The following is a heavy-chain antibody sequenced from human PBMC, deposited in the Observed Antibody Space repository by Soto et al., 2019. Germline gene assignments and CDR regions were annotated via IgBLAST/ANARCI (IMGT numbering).Heavy chain of an antibody. CDR1: SGSISSSNW. CDR3: ARYIAAAGPGRPADYYYYYYMDV. CDR2: IYHSGST. D-gene: IGHD6-13*01. V-gene: IGHV4-4*02. Sequence: PSETLSLTCAVSSGSISSSNWWSWVRQPPGKGLEWIGEIYHSGSTNYNPSLKSRVTISVDKSKNQFSLKLSSVTAADTAVYYCARYIAAAGPGRPADYYYYYYMDVWGKGTTVTVSS. J-gene: IGHJ6*03.